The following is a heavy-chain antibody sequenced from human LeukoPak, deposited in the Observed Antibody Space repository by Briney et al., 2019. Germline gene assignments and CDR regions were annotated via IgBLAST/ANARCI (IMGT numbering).Heavy chain of an antibody. J-gene: IGHJ4*02. D-gene: IGHD2-2*01. CDR1: GFTFDVYA. CDR3: AKELGYCSSTSCWDFDY. Sequence: GRTLRLSCAASGFTFDVYAMHWVRQAPGKGLEWVSGISWNSGSIGYADSVKGRFTISRDNAKNSLYLQMNSLRAEDTALYYCAKELGYCSSTSCWDFDYWGQGTLVTVSS. V-gene: IGHV3-9*01. CDR2: ISWNSGSI.